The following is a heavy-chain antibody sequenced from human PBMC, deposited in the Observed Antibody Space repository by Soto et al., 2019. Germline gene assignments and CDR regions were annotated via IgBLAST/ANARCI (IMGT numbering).Heavy chain of an antibody. J-gene: IGHJ6*03. V-gene: IGHV3-23*01. Sequence: EMQVLESGGGSVQHGGSLRLSCAASGFTISNFAMSWVRHAPGKGLEWVSEISGSTGTTYYADSVKGRFIISRDNSKNTLHLQMNSLRAEDTAVYYCAKDTSSSPYYMDVWGKGTTVTVSS. CDR3: AKDTSSSPYYMDV. D-gene: IGHD2-2*01. CDR1: GFTISNFA. CDR2: ISGSTGTT.